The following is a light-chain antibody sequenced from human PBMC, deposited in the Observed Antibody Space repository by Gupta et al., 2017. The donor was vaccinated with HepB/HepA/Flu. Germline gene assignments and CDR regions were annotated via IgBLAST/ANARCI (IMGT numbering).Light chain of an antibody. Sequence: QTLATHDPSSQVSPGGTVTLTCGLTSGSVSTNSYPGWYQQTPGQAPRTVMYKTNIRLCGVPDRFSGSIVGNKAALTITGAQADDESDYYCMVSVGRSVWVFGGGTKLTVL. CDR1: SGSVSTNSY. CDR3: MVSVGRSVWV. V-gene: IGLV8-61*01. CDR2: KTN. J-gene: IGLJ3*02.